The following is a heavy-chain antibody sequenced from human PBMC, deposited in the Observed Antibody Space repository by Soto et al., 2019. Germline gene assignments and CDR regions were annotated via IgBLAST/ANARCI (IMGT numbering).Heavy chain of an antibody. CDR2: IIPIFGTA. V-gene: IGHV1-69*12. D-gene: IGHD6-19*01. CDR1: GGTFSSYA. J-gene: IGHJ4*02. Sequence: QVQLVQSGAEVKKPGSSVKVSCKASGGTFSSYAISWVRQAPGQGLEWMGGIIPIFGTANYAQKFQGRVTIXAXXATSTAYMELSSLRSEDTAVYYCASRPYSSGPFDYWGQGTLVTVSS. CDR3: ASRPYSSGPFDY.